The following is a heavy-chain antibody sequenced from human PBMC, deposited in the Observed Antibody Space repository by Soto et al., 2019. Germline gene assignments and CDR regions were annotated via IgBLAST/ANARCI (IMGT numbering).Heavy chain of an antibody. CDR3: AKGYGYSGYDYVDY. Sequence: GGSLRLSCEASGFTLTTYAMNWVRQAPGKGLEWVSAISGSGGSTYYADSVKGRFTISRDNSKNTLYLQMNSLRAEDTVVYYCAKGYGYSGYDYVDYWGQGTLVTVSS. CDR1: GFTLTTYA. V-gene: IGHV3-23*01. J-gene: IGHJ4*02. D-gene: IGHD5-12*01. CDR2: ISGSGGST.